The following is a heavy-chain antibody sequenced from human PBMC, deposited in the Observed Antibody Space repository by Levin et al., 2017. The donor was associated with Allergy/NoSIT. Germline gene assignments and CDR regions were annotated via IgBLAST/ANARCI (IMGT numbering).Heavy chain of an antibody. CDR2: ISGSGGST. Sequence: PGGSLRLSCAASGFTFSSYAMSWVRQAPGKGLEWVSAISGSGGSTYYADSVKGRFTISRDNSKNTLYLQMNSLRAEDTAVYYCAREVVVPAAMPPFDAFDIWGQGTMVTVSS. CDR3: AREVVVPAAMPPFDAFDI. J-gene: IGHJ3*02. V-gene: IGHV3-23*01. D-gene: IGHD2-2*01. CDR1: GFTFSSYA.